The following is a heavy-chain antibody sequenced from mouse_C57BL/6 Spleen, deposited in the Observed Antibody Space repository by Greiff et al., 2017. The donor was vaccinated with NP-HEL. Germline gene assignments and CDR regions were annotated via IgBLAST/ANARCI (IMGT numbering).Heavy chain of an antibody. V-gene: IGHV1-80*01. J-gene: IGHJ2*01. CDR1: GYAFSSYW. CDR2: IYPGDGDT. CDR3: ARKGGEGYYFDY. Sequence: QVHVKQSGAELVKPGASVKISCKASGYAFSSYWMNWVKQRPGKGLEWIGQIYPGDGDTNYNGKFKGKATLTADKSSSTAYMQLSSLTSEDSAVYFCARKGGEGYYFDYWGQGTTLTVSS.